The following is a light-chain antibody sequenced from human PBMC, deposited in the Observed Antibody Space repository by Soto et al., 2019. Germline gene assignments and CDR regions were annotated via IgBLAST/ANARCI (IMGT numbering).Light chain of an antibody. J-gene: IGKJ5*01. CDR1: QSISSTH. Sequence: EIVLTQSPDTLSLSPGERATLSCRASQSISSTHLVWYQQKPGQAPSLLIFGASSRATGIPDRFSGSGSGTDFTLTISRLEPEDFAVYYCQQYGSSPRTFGQGTRLEIK. CDR2: GAS. V-gene: IGKV3-20*01. CDR3: QQYGSSPRT.